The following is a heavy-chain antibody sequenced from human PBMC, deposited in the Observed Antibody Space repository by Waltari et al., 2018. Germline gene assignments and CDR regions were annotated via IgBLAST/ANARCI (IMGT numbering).Heavy chain of an antibody. CDR3: AAVERGPGPNWFDP. CDR2: VSADKGNT. Sequence: QVQLVQSGAAVKKPGASVKVSCKASGYPFTRYGIRWVRKAPGQGLEWMRWVSADKGNTNDGQTLQGRVTMTTDSATSTAYMELRSLRSDDTAVYYCAAVERGPGPNWFDPWGQGTLVTVSS. CDR1: GYPFTRYG. J-gene: IGHJ5*02. V-gene: IGHV1-18*04.